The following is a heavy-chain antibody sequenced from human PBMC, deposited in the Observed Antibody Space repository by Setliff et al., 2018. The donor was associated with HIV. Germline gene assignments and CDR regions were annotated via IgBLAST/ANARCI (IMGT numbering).Heavy chain of an antibody. Sequence: SETLSLTCTVSGDSISSHYWSWIRQPPGQGLEWMGYIYYSGSTNSNPSLKSRVTISVDTSKNQISLKVNSLTAADTGVYFCERGRGGNYFDSWGQGTLVTVSS. V-gene: IGHV4-59*11. CDR1: GDSISSHY. CDR3: ERGRGGNYFDS. CDR2: IYYSGST. J-gene: IGHJ4*02.